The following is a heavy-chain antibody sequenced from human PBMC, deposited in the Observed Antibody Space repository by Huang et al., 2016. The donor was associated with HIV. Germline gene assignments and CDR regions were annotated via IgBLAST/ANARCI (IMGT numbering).Heavy chain of an antibody. J-gene: IGHJ4*02. CDR1: GGSVSSGSYY. D-gene: IGHD6-19*01. Sequence: QVQLQESGPGLVKPSETLSLTCTVSGGSVSSGSYYWSWIRQPPGKGLEWIGYIYYSGSTNYNPALKSGVTISVDTSKNQFSLKLSSVTAADTAVYYCAREMAARPGFDYWGQGTLVTVSS. V-gene: IGHV4-61*01. CDR3: AREMAARPGFDY. CDR2: IYYSGST.